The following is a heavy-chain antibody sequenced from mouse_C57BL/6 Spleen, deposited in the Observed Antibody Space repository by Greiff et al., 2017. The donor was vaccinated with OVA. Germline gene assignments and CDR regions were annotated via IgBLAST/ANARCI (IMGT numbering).Heavy chain of an antibody. D-gene: IGHD1-1*01. V-gene: IGHV5-17*01. CDR1: GFTFSDYG. CDR2: ISSGSSTI. Sequence: EVMLVESGGGLVKPGGSLKLSCAASGFTFSDYGMHWVRQAPEQGLEWVAYISSGSSTIYYADTVKGRFTISRDNAKNTLFLQMTSLRSEDTAMYYCARGYYGPFDYWGQGTTLTVSS. J-gene: IGHJ2*01. CDR3: ARGYYGPFDY.